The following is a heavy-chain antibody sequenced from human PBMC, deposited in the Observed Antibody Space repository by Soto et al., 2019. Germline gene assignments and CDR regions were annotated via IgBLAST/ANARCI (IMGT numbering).Heavy chain of an antibody. CDR3: ARDFTGTTFLDY. D-gene: IGHD1-7*01. Sequence: GGSLRLSCAASGFTFSSYGMHWVRQAPGKGLEWVAVIWYDGSNKYYADSVKGRFTISRDNSKNTLYLQMNSLRAEDTAVYYCARDFTGTTFLDYWGQGTLVTVSS. V-gene: IGHV3-33*01. J-gene: IGHJ4*02. CDR1: GFTFSSYG. CDR2: IWYDGSNK.